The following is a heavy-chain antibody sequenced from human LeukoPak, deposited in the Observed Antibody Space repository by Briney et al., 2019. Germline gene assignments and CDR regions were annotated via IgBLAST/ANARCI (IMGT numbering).Heavy chain of an antibody. V-gene: IGHV3-9*01. CDR1: GFTFGIYA. CDR3: AKSGQYCSGGSCQNWFDP. D-gene: IGHD2-15*01. CDR2: ISWESGNT. Sequence: GRSLRLSCAASGFTFGIYAMHWVRQAPGKGLEWVSGISWESGNTHNADSVKARFTISRDNAKNSLYLQMNSLRVEDTALYHCAKSGQYCSGGSCQNWFDPWGQGTLVTVSS. J-gene: IGHJ5*02.